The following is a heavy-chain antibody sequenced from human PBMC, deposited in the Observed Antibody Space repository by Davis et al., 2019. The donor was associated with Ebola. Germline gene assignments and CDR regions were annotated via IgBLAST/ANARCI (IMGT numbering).Heavy chain of an antibody. CDR2: ISGSGDGT. Sequence: GSLKISSVASAFSLSNYALSWVRHAPGEGLEWVSAISGSGDGTFNADSVKGRFTISRNDSKNTLYLQMNSLRAEDTAIYYCARRAPLYCTNALCHGPYWYFDLWGRGTLVTVSS. D-gene: IGHD2-8*01. J-gene: IGHJ2*01. CDR1: AFSLSNYA. V-gene: IGHV3-23*01. CDR3: ARRAPLYCTNALCHGPYWYFDL.